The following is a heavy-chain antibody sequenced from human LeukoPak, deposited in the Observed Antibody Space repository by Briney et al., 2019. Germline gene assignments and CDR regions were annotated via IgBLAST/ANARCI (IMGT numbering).Heavy chain of an antibody. D-gene: IGHD3-16*01. Sequence: WIRQPPGKGLEWVAFIRYDGSNKYYSDSVKGGFTISRDNSKNTLYLQMNSLRAEDTAVYYCAKEGAVLGEYYYYHMDVWGKGTTVTVSS. V-gene: IGHV3-30*02. CDR2: IRYDGSNK. J-gene: IGHJ6*03. CDR3: AKEGAVLGEYYYYHMDV.